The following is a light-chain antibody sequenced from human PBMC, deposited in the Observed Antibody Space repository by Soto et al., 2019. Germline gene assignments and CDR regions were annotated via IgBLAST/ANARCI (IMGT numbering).Light chain of an antibody. CDR1: QSVSSN. V-gene: IGKV3-15*01. J-gene: IGKJ4*01. CDR3: QQYNNWPLT. Sequence: EKVMTQSPAPPSVSPGERATLSSRASQSVSSNLAWYQQKPGQAPRLLIYGASTRATGIPARFSGSGSGTEFTLTISSLQSEDFAVYYCQQYNNWPLTFGGGTKV. CDR2: GAS.